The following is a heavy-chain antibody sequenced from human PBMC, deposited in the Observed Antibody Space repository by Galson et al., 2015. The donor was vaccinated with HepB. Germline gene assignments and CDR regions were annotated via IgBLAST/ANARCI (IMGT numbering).Heavy chain of an antibody. V-gene: IGHV3-9*01. CDR2: ISWNSGSI. Sequence: SLRLSCAASGFTFDDYAMHWVRQAPGKGLEWVSGISWNSGSIGYADSVKGRFTISRDNAKNSLYLQMNSLRAEDTALYYCAKAATGTLGTFDYWGQGTLVTVSS. CDR1: GFTFDDYA. D-gene: IGHD1-1*01. CDR3: AKAATGTLGTFDY. J-gene: IGHJ4*02.